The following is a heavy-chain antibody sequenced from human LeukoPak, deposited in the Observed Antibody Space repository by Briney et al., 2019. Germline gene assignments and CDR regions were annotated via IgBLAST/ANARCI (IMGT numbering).Heavy chain of an antibody. J-gene: IGHJ4*02. CDR2: ISSSGSTI. CDR1: GFTFSSYE. CDR3: AREGSYSSSAGYYFDY. Sequence: GGSLRLSCAASGFTFSSYEMNWVRQAPGKGLEWVSYISSSGSTIYYADSVKGRFTISRDNAKNSLYLQMNSLRAEDTAVYYCAREGSYSSSAGYYFDYWGQGTLVTVSS. V-gene: IGHV3-48*03. D-gene: IGHD6-6*01.